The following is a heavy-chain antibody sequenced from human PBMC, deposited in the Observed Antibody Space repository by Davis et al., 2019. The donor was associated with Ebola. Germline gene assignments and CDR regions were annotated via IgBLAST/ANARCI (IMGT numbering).Heavy chain of an antibody. CDR3: ASGITIFGVVSNYYYYGMDV. J-gene: IGHJ6*02. CDR1: GGSISSYY. V-gene: IGHV4-34*01. CDR2: VNDSGST. Sequence: MPSETLSLTCTVSGGSISSYYWSWIRQPPGKGLEWIGEVNDSGSTNYNPSLKSRVALSADTSKNQFSLKLSSVTAADTAVYYCASGITIFGVVSNYYYYGMDVWGQGTTVTVSS. D-gene: IGHD3-3*01.